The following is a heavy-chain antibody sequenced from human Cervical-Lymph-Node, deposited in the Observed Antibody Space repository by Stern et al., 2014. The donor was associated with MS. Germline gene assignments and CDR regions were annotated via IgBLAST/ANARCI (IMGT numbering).Heavy chain of an antibody. CDR1: GGTFSSFA. V-gene: IGHV1-69*01. D-gene: IGHD2/OR15-2a*01. CDR3: ARGLASTNTFDV. J-gene: IGHJ6*02. CDR2: IIPVFDTT. Sequence: QVQLEESGAGVKKPGSSVKVSCKASGGTFSSFAISWVRQAPGQGLEWVGRIIPVFDTTNDAQNSHGRVTISADESTSTAYMELSSLRAEDTAVYYCARGLASTNTFDVWGRGTTVTVSS.